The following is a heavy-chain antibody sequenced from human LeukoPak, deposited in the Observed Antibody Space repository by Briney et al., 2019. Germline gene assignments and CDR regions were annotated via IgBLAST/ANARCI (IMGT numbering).Heavy chain of an antibody. CDR3: ARAITTSGFVY. Sequence: PGGSLRLSCAASGFRFSGYWMHWVRQAPGKGLEWVANIKQDGSEKYYVDSVKGRFTISRDNAKNSLYLQMNSLRAEDTAVYYCARAITTSGFVYWGQGTLVTVSS. CDR1: GFRFSGYW. J-gene: IGHJ4*02. D-gene: IGHD4-11*01. V-gene: IGHV3-7*01. CDR2: IKQDGSEK.